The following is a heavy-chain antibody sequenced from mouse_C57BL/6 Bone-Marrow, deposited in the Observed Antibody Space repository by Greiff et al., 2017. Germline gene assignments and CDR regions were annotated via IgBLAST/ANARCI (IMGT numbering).Heavy chain of an antibody. CDR1: GYTFTSYW. CDR3: ARGEYAWFAY. D-gene: IGHD5-2*01. CDR2: IYPGSGST. J-gene: IGHJ3*01. V-gene: IGHV1-55*01. Sequence: VQLQQSGAELVKPGASVKMSCKASGYTFTSYWITWVKQRPGQGLEWIGDIYPGSGSTKYNEKFKSKATLTADTSSSTAYMQLSSLTSEDSAVYCCARGEYAWFAYWGQGTLVTVSA.